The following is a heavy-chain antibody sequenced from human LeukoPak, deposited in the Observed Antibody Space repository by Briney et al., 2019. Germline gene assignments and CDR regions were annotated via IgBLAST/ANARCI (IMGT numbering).Heavy chain of an antibody. J-gene: IGHJ4*02. D-gene: IGHD6-19*01. V-gene: IGHV4-38-2*02. Sequence: SETLSLTCTVSGSSIRTYTHWGWIRQPPGKGLEWTASIHHTGNTYYNPSLESRVTISVDTSKNQFSLKLSSVTAADTAVYYCARDPWYSSGWPFDYWGQGTLVTVSS. CDR3: ARDPWYSSGWPFDY. CDR2: IHHTGNT. CDR1: GSSIRTYTH.